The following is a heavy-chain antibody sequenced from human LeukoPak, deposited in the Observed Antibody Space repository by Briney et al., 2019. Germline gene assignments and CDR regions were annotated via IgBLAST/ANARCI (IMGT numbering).Heavy chain of an antibody. V-gene: IGHV3-15*01. D-gene: IGHD4-23*01. J-gene: IGHJ6*02. CDR1: GLTVSSNY. CDR3: TTGDPTTVAYYGMDV. CDR2: IKSKTDGGTT. Sequence: GGSLRLSCAASGLTVSSNYMSWVRQAPGKGLEWVGRIKSKTDGGTTDYAAPVKGRFTISRDDSKNTLYLQMNSLKTEDTAVYYCTTGDPTTVAYYGMDVWGQGTTVTVSS.